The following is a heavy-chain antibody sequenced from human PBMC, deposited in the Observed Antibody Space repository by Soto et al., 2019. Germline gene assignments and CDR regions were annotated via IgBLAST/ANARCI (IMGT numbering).Heavy chain of an antibody. CDR3: AHRVDYYDSSGYYYYYGMDV. V-gene: IGHV2-5*01. D-gene: IGHD3-22*01. J-gene: IGHJ6*02. Sequence: KESGPTLVNPTQTLTLTCTFSGFSLSTSGVGVGWIRQPPGKALEWLALIYWNDDKRYSPSLKSRLTITKDTSKNQVVLTMTNMDPVDTATYYCAHRVDYYDSSGYYYYYGMDVWGQGTTVTVSS. CDR2: IYWNDDK. CDR1: GFSLSTSGVG.